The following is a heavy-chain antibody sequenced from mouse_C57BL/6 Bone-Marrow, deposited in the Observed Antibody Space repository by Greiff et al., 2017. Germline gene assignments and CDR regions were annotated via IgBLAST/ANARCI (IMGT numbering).Heavy chain of an antibody. CDR1: GYAFTNYL. J-gene: IGHJ1*03. CDR3: ARWYYGSPYFDV. CDR2: INPGSGGT. D-gene: IGHD1-1*01. V-gene: IGHV1-54*01. Sequence: QVQLKESGAELVRPGTSVKVSCKASGYAFTNYLIEWVKQRPGQGLEWIGVINPGSGGTTYNEKFKGKATLTADKSSSTAYMQLSSLTSEDSAVYFCARWYYGSPYFDVWGTGTTVTVSS.